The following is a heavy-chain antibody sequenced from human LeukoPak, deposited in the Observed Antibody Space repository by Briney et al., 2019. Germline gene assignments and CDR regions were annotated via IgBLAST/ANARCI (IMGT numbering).Heavy chain of an antibody. CDR1: GYTFTSYG. J-gene: IGHJ3*02. CDR3: ARDQGDYYYSSGQNYI. CDR2: ISAYNGNT. Sequence: ASVKVSCKVSGYTFTSYGISWVRQAPGQGLEWMGWISAYNGNTNYAQKLQGRVTMTTDTSTSTAYMELRSLRSDDTAVYYCARDQGDYYYSSGQNYIWGQGTMVTVSS. D-gene: IGHD3-22*01. V-gene: IGHV1-18*01.